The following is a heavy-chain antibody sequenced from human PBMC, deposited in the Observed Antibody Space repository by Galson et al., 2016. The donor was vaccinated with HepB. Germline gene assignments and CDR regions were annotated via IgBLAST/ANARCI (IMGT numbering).Heavy chain of an antibody. CDR2: TRIRSQIT. Sequence: SLRLSCAASGFTFSSYSFNWVRQAPGQGLEWISYTRIRSQITDYADSVKGRFTISRDDANNLVSLQMNRLRSEDTAVYFCERDTPEHPIGASFDNWGQGTLVPVSS. CDR1: GFTFSSYS. D-gene: IGHD4/OR15-4a*01. V-gene: IGHV3-48*01. J-gene: IGHJ5*02. CDR3: ERDTPEHPIGASFDN.